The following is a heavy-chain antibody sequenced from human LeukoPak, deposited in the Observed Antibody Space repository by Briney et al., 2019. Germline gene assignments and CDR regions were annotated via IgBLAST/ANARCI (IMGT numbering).Heavy chain of an antibody. D-gene: IGHD3-10*01. V-gene: IGHV1-3*01. J-gene: IGHJ4*02. CDR2: INAGNGNT. CDR1: GYTFTSYA. Sequence: ASVKVSCKASGYTFTSYAMHWVRQAPGQRLEWMGWINAGNGNTKYSQKFQGRVTITRVTSASTAYMELSSLRSEDTAVYYCASTPPLLWFGELSFDYWGQGTLVTVSS. CDR3: ASTPPLLWFGELSFDY.